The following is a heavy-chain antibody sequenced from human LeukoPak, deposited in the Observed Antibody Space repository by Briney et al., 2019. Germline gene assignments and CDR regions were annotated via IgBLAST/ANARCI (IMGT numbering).Heavy chain of an antibody. J-gene: IGHJ4*02. V-gene: IGHV3-30*03. D-gene: IGHD5-24*01. CDR2: VSADGRTQ. Sequence: PGGSLRLSCAASGITLSDFWFSWVRQAPGKGLEWVTVVSADGRTQLYSDSVKGRFTISRDNSLNTLHLQMNSLRTEDTAVYYCAREFGHNRWYFDYWGQGALVTVSS. CDR1: GITLSDFW. CDR3: AREFGHNRWYFDY.